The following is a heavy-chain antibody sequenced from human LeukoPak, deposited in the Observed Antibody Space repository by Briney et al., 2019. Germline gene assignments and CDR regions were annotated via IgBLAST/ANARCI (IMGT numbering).Heavy chain of an antibody. D-gene: IGHD2-2*01. CDR2: INHSGST. CDR1: GGSFSGYY. Sequence: PSETLSLTCAVYGGSFSGYYWSWIRQPPGKGLEWIGEINHSGSTNYNPSLKSRVTISVDTSKNQFSLKLSSVTAADTAVYYCARLRLVENCSSTSCYGVAYYYYYGMDVWGQGTTATVSS. CDR3: ARLRLVENCSSTSCYGVAYYYYYGMDV. J-gene: IGHJ6*02. V-gene: IGHV4-34*01.